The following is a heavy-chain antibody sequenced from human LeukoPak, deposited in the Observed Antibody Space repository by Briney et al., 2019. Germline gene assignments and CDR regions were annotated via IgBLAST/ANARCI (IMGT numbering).Heavy chain of an antibody. CDR3: ASATYCGGDCYPY. Sequence: GASVKVSCKASGGTFSSYAISWVRQAPGQGLEWMGGIIPIFGTANYAQKFQGRVTITADESTSTAYMELSSLRSEDTAVHYCASATYCGGDCYPYWGQGTLVTVSS. CDR1: GGTFSSYA. D-gene: IGHD2-21*02. J-gene: IGHJ4*02. CDR2: IIPIFGTA. V-gene: IGHV1-69*01.